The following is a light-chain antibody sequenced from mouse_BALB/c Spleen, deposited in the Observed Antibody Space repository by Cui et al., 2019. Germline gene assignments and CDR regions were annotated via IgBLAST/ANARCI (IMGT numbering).Light chain of an antibody. J-gene: IGKJ5*01. V-gene: IGKV6-15*01. Sequence: DIVMIQPQKFMSTSVGDRVSVTCKVSRNVCSNVAWYQQNPGQSPKALIYSASYRYSGVPDRFTGSGSGTDFTLTISNVQSEDLAEYFCQQYNSYPLTFGAGTKLELK. CDR1: RNVCSN. CDR2: SAS. CDR3: QQYNSYPLT.